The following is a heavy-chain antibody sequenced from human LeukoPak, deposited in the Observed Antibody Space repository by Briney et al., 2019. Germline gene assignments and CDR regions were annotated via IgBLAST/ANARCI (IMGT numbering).Heavy chain of an antibody. CDR2: ISYDGSNK. Sequence: GGSLRLSCAASGFTFSSYAMHWVRQAPGKGLEWVAVISYDGSNKYYADSVKGRFTISRDNSKNTLYLQMNSLRAEDTAVYYCARDPEYYYDSSGYYYSGGGFYFDYWGQGTLVTVSS. D-gene: IGHD3-22*01. CDR3: ARDPEYYYDSSGYYYSGGGFYFDY. J-gene: IGHJ4*02. CDR1: GFTFSSYA. V-gene: IGHV3-30*04.